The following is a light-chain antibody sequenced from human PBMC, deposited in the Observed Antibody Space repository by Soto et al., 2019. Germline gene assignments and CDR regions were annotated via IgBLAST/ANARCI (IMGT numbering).Light chain of an antibody. CDR2: GAS. CDR3: QQYDSSLTWT. V-gene: IGKV3-20*01. CDR1: QTIGSIY. Sequence: EIVLTQSPGTLSLSPGERATLSWRASQTIGSIYLAWYQQKPGQAPRLLIYGASNRATGIPDRFSGSGSGTDFTLTISRLEAEDFAVYYCQQYDSSLTWTFGQGTKVDI. J-gene: IGKJ1*01.